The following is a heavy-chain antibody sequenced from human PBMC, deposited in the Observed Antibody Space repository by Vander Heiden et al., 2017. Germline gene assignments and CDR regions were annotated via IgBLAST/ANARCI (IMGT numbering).Heavy chain of an antibody. CDR3: TGLKDDGYNIFDY. Sequence: EVQLVESGGGLVQPGGSLNLSCPASGVPFMGAAIHWVRQASGKGLEWVGRIRSKATSYATAYADSVKGRFTISRDDSKNTAYLQMNSLKTEDTAVYFCTGLKDDGYNIFDYWGQGTLLTVSS. D-gene: IGHD5-12*01. CDR2: IRSKATSYAT. J-gene: IGHJ4*02. CDR1: GVPFMGAA. V-gene: IGHV3-73*02.